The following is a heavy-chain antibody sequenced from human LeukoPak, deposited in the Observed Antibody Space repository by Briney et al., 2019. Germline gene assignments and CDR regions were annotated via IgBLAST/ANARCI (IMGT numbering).Heavy chain of an antibody. CDR2: IFLGDSDT. CDR3: ARLPYYYDSSGYYIDWYFDL. Sequence: GESLKISCEASGFNFNNYWVGWVRQMPGKGLEWMGIIFLGDSDTRYSPSFQGQVTISAAKSITTAYLQWSSLKASDTAMYYCARLPYYYDSSGYYIDWYFDLWGRGTLVTVSS. D-gene: IGHD3-22*01. CDR1: GFNFNNYW. J-gene: IGHJ2*01. V-gene: IGHV5-51*01.